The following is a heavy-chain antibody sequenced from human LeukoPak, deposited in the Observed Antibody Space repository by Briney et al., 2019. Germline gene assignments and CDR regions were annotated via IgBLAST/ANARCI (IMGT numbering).Heavy chain of an antibody. J-gene: IGHJ4*02. Sequence: ETLSLTCTVSGGSISGSSYYWGWIRQPPGKGLEWVSAIRGSGGDTFYADSVKGRFTISRDNSRNILFLQLKNLRVEDTAVYYCARYEHGGIDYWGQGILVTVSS. CDR2: IRGSGGDT. CDR1: GGSISGSSYY. CDR3: ARYEHGGIDY. V-gene: IGHV3-23*01. D-gene: IGHD4-23*01.